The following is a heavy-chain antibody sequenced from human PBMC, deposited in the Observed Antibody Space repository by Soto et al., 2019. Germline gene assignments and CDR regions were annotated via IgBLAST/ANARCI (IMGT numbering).Heavy chain of an antibody. V-gene: IGHV1-2*04. J-gene: IGHJ6*02. CDR2: INPKSGGT. CDR1: GYSFTEYH. Sequence: GASVKVSCKASGYSFTEYHIHCVGQAPLRWRDGLGRINPKSGGTSTAQKFQGWVTMTTDTSISTASMELTRLTSDDTAIYYCARGDSTDCSNGVCSFFYNHDMDVWGQGTTVTVSS. D-gene: IGHD2-8*01. CDR3: ARGDSTDCSNGVCSFFYNHDMDV.